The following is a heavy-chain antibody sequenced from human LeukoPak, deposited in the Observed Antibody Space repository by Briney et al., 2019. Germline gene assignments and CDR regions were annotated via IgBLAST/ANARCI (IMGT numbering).Heavy chain of an antibody. CDR3: AGGSCSSTSCYLNLDY. CDR2: INPNSSGT. CDR1: GYTFTGYY. Sequence: ASVKVSCKASGYTFTGYYMHWVRQAPGQGLEWMGWINPNSSGTNYAQKFQGRVTMTRDTSISTAYMELSRLRSDDTAVYYCAGGSCSSTSCYLNLDYWGQGTLVTVSS. J-gene: IGHJ4*02. V-gene: IGHV1-2*02. D-gene: IGHD2-2*01.